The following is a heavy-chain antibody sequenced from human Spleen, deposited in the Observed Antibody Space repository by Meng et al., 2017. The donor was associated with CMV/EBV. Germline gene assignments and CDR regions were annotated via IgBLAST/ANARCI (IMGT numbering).Heavy chain of an antibody. J-gene: IGHJ6*02. CDR2: INPNSGDT. V-gene: IGHV1-2*02. CDR3: ARDFQHHYYGMDV. Sequence: ASVKVSCKASGYSFTDYYIHWVRRAPGQGLEWMGWINPNSGDTDYAQKFQGRVTMTRDTSISTAHMELNRLRSDDTAVYYCARDFQHHYYGMDVWGQGTTVTVSS. CDR1: GYSFTDYY. D-gene: IGHD6-13*01.